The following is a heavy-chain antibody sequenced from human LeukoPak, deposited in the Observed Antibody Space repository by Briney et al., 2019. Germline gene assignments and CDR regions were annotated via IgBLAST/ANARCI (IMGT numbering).Heavy chain of an antibody. CDR2: ISYDGSNK. Sequence: GGSLRLSCAASGFTFSSYGMHWVRQAPGKGLEWVAVISYDGSNKYYADSVKGRFTISRDNSKNTLYLQMNSLRAEDTAVYYCAKDFMVRGLYAFDIWGQGTMVTVSS. V-gene: IGHV3-30*18. CDR3: AKDFMVRGLYAFDI. D-gene: IGHD3-10*01. CDR1: GFTFSSYG. J-gene: IGHJ3*02.